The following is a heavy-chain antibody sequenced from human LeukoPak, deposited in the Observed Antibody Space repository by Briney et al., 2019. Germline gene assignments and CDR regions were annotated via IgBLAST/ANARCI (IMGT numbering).Heavy chain of an antibody. J-gene: IGHJ4*02. D-gene: IGHD3-3*01. Sequence: GSLRLSCAASGFTFSSYWMNWVRQPPGKGLEWIGEINHSGSTNYNPSLKSRVTISVDTSKNQFSLKLSSVTAADTAVYYCARPAYYDFWSGYYPEDYFDYWGQGTLVTVSS. CDR2: INHSGST. V-gene: IGHV4-34*01. CDR3: ARPAYYDFWSGYYPEDYFDY. CDR1: GFTFSSYW.